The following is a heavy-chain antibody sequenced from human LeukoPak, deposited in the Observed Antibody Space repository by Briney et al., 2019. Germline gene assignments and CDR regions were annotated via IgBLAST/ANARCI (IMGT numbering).Heavy chain of an antibody. CDR3: ARSTIAVAYGMDV. CDR1: GLTFSGYD. CDR2: IGTTGDT. V-gene: IGHV3-13*04. Sequence: GGSLRLSCAASGLTFSGYDMFWVRQATGKGLEWVSGIGTTGDTYYAGSVKGRFTISRENARNSLYLQMNSLIAGDTAVYYCARSTIAVAYGMDVWGQGTTVTVCS. D-gene: IGHD6-19*01. J-gene: IGHJ6*02.